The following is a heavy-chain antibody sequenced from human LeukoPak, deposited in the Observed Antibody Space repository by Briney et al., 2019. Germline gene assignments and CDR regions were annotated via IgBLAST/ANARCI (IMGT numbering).Heavy chain of an antibody. Sequence: PGGSLRLSCAASGFTFSSYGMSWVRQAPGKGLEWVSAISGGGSSTYYADSVKGRFTISRDNSKNTLYLQMNSLRAEDTAVYYSENSGRGAGYSYGYYYYYYMDVWGKGTTVTISS. CDR3: ENSGRGAGYSYGYYYYYYMDV. CDR2: ISGGGSST. CDR1: GFTFSSYG. V-gene: IGHV3-23*01. D-gene: IGHD5-18*01. J-gene: IGHJ6*03.